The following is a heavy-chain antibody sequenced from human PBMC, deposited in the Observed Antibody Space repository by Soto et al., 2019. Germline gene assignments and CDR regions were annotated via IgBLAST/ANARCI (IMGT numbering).Heavy chain of an antibody. CDR3: ARGGTRGDYYYGMDV. D-gene: IGHD1-7*01. CDR1: GYTFNIYG. Sequence: QVQLVQTGAEVKKPGASVKVSCKASGYTFNIYGINWVRQAPGQGLEWMGWISAYNGDTNYAQNLQGRVTMTTDTSTSTAYMELRSLRSDDTAVYYCARGGTRGDYYYGMDVWGQGTTVTVSS. J-gene: IGHJ6*02. V-gene: IGHV1-18*01. CDR2: ISAYNGDT.